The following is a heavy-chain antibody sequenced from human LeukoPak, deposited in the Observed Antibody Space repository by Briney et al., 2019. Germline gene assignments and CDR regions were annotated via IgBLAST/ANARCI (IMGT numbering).Heavy chain of an antibody. CDR3: ARRNHPYPDGGGAFDI. CDR2: IYYSGST. D-gene: IGHD3-16*01. CDR1: GGSISSYY. J-gene: IGHJ3*02. V-gene: IGHV4-59*01. Sequence: SETLSLTCTASGGSISSYYWSWIRQPPGKGLEWIGYIYYSGSTNYSPSLKSRVTISVDTSKNQFSLKLSSVTAADTAVYYCARRNHPYPDGGGAFDIWGQGTMVTVSS.